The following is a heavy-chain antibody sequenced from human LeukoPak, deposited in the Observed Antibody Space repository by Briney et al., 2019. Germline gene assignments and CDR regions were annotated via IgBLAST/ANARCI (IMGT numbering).Heavy chain of an antibody. V-gene: IGHV1-69*05. CDR1: GGTFSSYA. J-gene: IGHJ4*02. Sequence: GASVKVSCKASGGTFSSYAISWVRQAPGQGLEWMGGIIPIFGTANYAQKFQGRVTITTDESTSTAYMELSSLRSEDTAVYYCARGQEELSGYYELYYFDYWGQETLVTVSS. CDR2: IIPIFGTA. CDR3: ARGQEELSGYYELYYFDY. D-gene: IGHD3-22*01.